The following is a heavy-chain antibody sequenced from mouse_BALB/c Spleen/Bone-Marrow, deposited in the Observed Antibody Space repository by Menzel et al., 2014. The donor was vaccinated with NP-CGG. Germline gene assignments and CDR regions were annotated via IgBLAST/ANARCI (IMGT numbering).Heavy chain of an antibody. Sequence: QVQLQQSGPELVKPGASVKVSCKASGYTFTSCYIHWVKQSPGQGLEWIGWIYPGDGSTEYNEKFKGKTTLTADKSSSTAYMLLSSLTSEDSAIYFCARPDGNYESYFDYWGQGTTLTVSS. J-gene: IGHJ2*01. V-gene: IGHV1S56*01. CDR2: IYPGDGST. CDR3: ARPDGNYESYFDY. D-gene: IGHD2-1*01. CDR1: GYTFTSCY.